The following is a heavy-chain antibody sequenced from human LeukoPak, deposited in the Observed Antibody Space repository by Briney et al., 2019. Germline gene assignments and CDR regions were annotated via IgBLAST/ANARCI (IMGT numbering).Heavy chain of an antibody. CDR3: ATYRIAVAGFDY. V-gene: IGHV1-24*01. CDR1: GYTLTELS. J-gene: IGHJ4*02. CDR2: FDPEDGET. D-gene: IGHD6-19*01. Sequence: ASVKVSCKVSGYTLTELSMHWVRQAPGKGLEWMGGFDPEDGETIYALKFQGRVTMTEDTSTDTAYMELSSLRSEDTAVYYCATYRIAVAGFDYWGQGTLVTVSS.